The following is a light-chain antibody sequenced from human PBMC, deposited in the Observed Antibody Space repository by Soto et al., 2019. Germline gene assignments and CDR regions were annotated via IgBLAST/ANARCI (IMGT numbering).Light chain of an antibody. CDR1: QGISNY. CDR2: AAS. Sequence: ILMTQSPSSLSASVGDRVTITCRASQGISNYLAWYQQKPGKVPKLLIYAASTLQSGVPSRFSGSGSGTEFTLTISSLQPEDSATYFCHQYKTYSTWTFGQGTKVDIK. CDR3: HQYKTYSTWT. J-gene: IGKJ1*01. V-gene: IGKV1-27*01.